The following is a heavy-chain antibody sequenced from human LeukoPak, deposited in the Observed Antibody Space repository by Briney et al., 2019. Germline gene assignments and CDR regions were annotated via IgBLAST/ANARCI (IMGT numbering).Heavy chain of an antibody. CDR3: ARGSSGYSYILSY. Sequence: AGSLRLSCAASGFTLSSHSMNWVRQAPGKGLEWVSSISSSSSYIYYADSVKGRFTISRDNAKNSLYLQMSSLRAEDTAMYYCARGSSGYSYILSYWGQGALVTVSS. CDR2: ISSSSSYI. CDR1: GFTLSSHS. J-gene: IGHJ4*02. V-gene: IGHV3-21*01. D-gene: IGHD5-18*01.